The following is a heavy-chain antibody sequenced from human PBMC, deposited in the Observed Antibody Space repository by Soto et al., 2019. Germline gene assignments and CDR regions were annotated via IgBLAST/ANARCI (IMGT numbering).Heavy chain of an antibody. D-gene: IGHD1-7*01. Sequence: SVTLSVTCTVAGGSISRYYWNWIRQPPGKGLEWIGYIYYSGSTNYNPSLKSRVTISVDTSKNQFSLKLSSVTAADTAVYYCAREGLTGTIGLYYYYALDVWGQGTTVTVSS. CDR2: IYYSGST. CDR3: AREGLTGTIGLYYYYALDV. V-gene: IGHV4-59*01. J-gene: IGHJ6*02. CDR1: GGSISRYY.